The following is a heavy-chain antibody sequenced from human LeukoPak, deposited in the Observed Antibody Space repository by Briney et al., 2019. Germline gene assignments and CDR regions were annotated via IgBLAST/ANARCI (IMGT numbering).Heavy chain of an antibody. J-gene: IGHJ4*02. CDR2: ISYDGSNK. V-gene: IGHV3-30*18. CDR3: AKDRGRIQLWLASDY. CDR1: GFTFSSYG. Sequence: PGGSLRLSCAASGFTFSSYGMHWVRQAPGKGLEWVAVISYDGSNKYYADSVKGRFTISRDNSKNTLYLQMNSLRAEDTAVYYCAKDRGRIQLWLASDYWGLGTLVTVSS. D-gene: IGHD5-18*01.